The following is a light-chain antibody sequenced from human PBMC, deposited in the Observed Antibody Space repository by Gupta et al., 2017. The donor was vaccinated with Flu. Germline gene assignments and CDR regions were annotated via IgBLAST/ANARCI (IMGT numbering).Light chain of an antibody. CDR1: QSISSW. CDR2: KAS. Sequence: DIQMTQSPSTLSASVGDRVTITCRARQSISSWLAWYQQKPGKAPKHLIYKASSLESGVPSRFSGSGSGTEFTLTIISLQPDDFATYYCQQYNSYSTFGQGTKGEIK. V-gene: IGKV1-5*03. CDR3: QQYNSYST. J-gene: IGKJ1*01.